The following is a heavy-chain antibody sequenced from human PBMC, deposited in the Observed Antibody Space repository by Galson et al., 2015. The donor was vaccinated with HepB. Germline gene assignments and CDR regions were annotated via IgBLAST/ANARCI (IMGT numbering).Heavy chain of an antibody. V-gene: IGHV3-23*01. J-gene: IGHJ5*02. Sequence: SLRLSCAASGFAFSSYAMSWVRQAPGKGLEWVSAISGSGGSTYYADSVKGRFTISRDNSKNTLYLQMNSLRAEDTAVYYCAKDPFPMVRGVIITGWFDPWGQGTLVTVSS. CDR2: ISGSGGST. CDR3: AKDPFPMVRGVIITGWFDP. D-gene: IGHD3-10*01. CDR1: GFAFSSYA.